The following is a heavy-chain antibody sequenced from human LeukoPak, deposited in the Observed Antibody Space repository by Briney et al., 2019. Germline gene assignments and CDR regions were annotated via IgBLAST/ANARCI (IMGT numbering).Heavy chain of an antibody. CDR3: ARDTYVWGSYRPLGY. CDR1: GYTFTSYA. CDR2: INAGNGNT. J-gene: IGHJ4*02. V-gene: IGHV1-3*01. Sequence: HRASVKVSCKASGYTFTSYAMHWVRQAPAQRLEWMGWINAGNGNTKYSQKFQGRVTITRDTSASTAYMELSSLRSEDTAVYYCARDTYVWGSYRPLGYWGQGTLVTVSS. D-gene: IGHD3-16*02.